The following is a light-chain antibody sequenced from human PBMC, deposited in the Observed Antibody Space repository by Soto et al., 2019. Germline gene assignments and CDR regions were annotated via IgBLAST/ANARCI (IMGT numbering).Light chain of an antibody. Sequence: EIVLTQSPCTLSLSPGSRSTLSCRASERLSSVYLAWYQQRPGQPPRLLIYGASNRATGIPDSFSGSGSGTDFTLIINRLETEDVATYYCQQYGGSPRITFGQGTRLEIK. CDR3: QQYGGSPRIT. CDR2: GAS. CDR1: ERLSSVY. J-gene: IGKJ5*01. V-gene: IGKV3-20*01.